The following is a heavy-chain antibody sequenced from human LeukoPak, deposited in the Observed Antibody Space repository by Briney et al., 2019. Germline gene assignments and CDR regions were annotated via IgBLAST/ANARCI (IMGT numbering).Heavy chain of an antibody. V-gene: IGHV4-39*07. J-gene: IGHJ5*02. D-gene: IGHD3-16*01. Sequence: PSETLSLTCSVSGGSISSSSSYWGWIRQPPGKGLEWIGSIYYSGSSFDNPALKSRVTISVDTSNNQFSLKLNSVTATDTAVYYCARESGSYLWRSWLNPWGQGTLVTVSS. CDR3: ARESGSYLWRSWLNP. CDR1: GGSISSSSSY. CDR2: IYYSGSS.